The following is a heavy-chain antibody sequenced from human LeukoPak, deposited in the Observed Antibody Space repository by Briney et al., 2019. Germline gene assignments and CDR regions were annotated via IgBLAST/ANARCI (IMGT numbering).Heavy chain of an antibody. CDR3: ARDKAASRPDYFDY. D-gene: IGHD6-6*01. CDR2: ISSRGTSK. V-gene: IGHV3-11*04. J-gene: IGHJ4*02. Sequence: GGSLRLSCVASGFTFSEYYMSWIRQAPGKGLEWVSYISSRGTSKYYADAVKGRFTISRDNAKNSLYLQMNSLRAEDTALYYCARDKAASRPDYFDYWGRGTLVTVSS. CDR1: GFTFSEYY.